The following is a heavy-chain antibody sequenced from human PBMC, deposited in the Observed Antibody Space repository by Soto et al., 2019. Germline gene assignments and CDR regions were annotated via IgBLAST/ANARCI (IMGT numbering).Heavy chain of an antibody. CDR3: ARDFRKWELLRYYYVMDV. Sequence: PGGSLRLSCAASGFTFSSYGMHWVRQAPGKGLEWVAVIWYDGSNKYYADSVKGRFTISRDNSKNTLYLQMNSLRAEDTAVYYCARDFRKWELLRYYYVMDVWGPGITVTV. V-gene: IGHV3-33*01. J-gene: IGHJ6*02. CDR2: IWYDGSNK. CDR1: GFTFSSYG. D-gene: IGHD1-26*01.